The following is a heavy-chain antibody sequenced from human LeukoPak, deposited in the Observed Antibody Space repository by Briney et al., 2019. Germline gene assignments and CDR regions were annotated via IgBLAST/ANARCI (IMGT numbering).Heavy chain of an antibody. V-gene: IGHV3-30*18. J-gene: IGHJ4*02. CDR1: GFTFSSYG. D-gene: IGHD2-15*01. CDR3: AKEPLGYCSGGSCLPYFDY. CDR2: ISYDGSNK. Sequence: GRSLRLSRAASGFTFSSYGMHWVRQAPGKGLEWVAVISYDGSNKYYADSVKGRFTISRDNSKNTLYLQMNSLRAEDTAVYYCAKEPLGYCSGGSCLPYFDYWGQGTLVTVSS.